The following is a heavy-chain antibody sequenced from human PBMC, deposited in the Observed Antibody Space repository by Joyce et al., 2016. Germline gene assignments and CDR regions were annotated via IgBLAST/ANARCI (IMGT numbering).Heavy chain of an antibody. CDR2: IIPIFATP. J-gene: IGHJ6*03. CDR1: GGTFSRFP. Sequence: QVQLVQSGAEVKKPGSSVRVSCKTSGGTFSRFPIGWVRQAPGQGLEWVGGIIPIFATPHYAQKFPGRVTITADKSTSTAYMELSRLRSEDTAVYFCARGWGIDDLDHYYYLDVWGTGTTVTVSS. CDR3: ARGWGIDDLDHYYYLDV. V-gene: IGHV1-69*06. D-gene: IGHD7-27*01.